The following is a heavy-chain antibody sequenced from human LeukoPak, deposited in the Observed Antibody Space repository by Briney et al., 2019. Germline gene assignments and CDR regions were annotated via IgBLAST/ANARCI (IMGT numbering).Heavy chain of an antibody. CDR3: ARLSGSYYPDY. CDR1: GGSISSGDYY. V-gene: IGHV4-30-4*08. D-gene: IGHD1-26*01. J-gene: IGHJ4*02. CDR2: IYYSRST. Sequence: SETLSLTCTVSGGSISSGDYYCSWIRQPPGKGLAWIGYIYYSRSTYYTPSLKGRVTISVDTSKSQFSLKLSSVTAADTAVYYCARLSGSYYPDYWGQGTLVTVSS.